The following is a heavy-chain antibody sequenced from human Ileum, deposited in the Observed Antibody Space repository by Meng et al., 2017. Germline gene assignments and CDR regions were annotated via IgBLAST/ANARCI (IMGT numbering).Heavy chain of an antibody. J-gene: IGHJ4*02. D-gene: IGHD6-6*01. Sequence: VQLQVPGPSLVGPSVTLSLARTVSGGSVSSGSYYWSWIRQPPGKGLEWIGHIYYSGSTNYNPSLKSRVTISVDMSKNQFSLKLNSVTAADTAIYFCARSSTSPASYFFDYWGQGTLVTVSS. CDR1: GGSVSSGSYY. CDR3: ARSSTSPASYFFDY. V-gene: IGHV4-61*01. CDR2: IYYSGST.